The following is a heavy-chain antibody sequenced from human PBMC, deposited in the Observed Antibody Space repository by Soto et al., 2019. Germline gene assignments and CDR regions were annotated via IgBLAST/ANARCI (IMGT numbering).Heavy chain of an antibody. V-gene: IGHV4-61*01. CDR2: IYHSGTT. D-gene: IGHD3-22*01. CDR3: ARVSFYYDTSGYAVAWFDP. CDR1: GGSVSSGLYY. Sequence: SETLSLTCSVSGGSVSSGLYYWSWIRQPPGKGLEWIGYIYHSGTTKYNPSLKSPVTISVDTSKNQFSLKMSLLTAADTAIYYCARVSFYYDTSGYAVAWFDPWGQGTLVTVSS. J-gene: IGHJ5*02.